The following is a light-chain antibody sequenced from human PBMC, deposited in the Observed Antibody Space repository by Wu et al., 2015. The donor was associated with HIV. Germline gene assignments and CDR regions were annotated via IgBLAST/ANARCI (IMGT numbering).Light chain of an antibody. CDR2: KAS. CDR1: QNITQW. Sequence: DIQMTQSPSTLSAFVGDRVTITCRASQNITQWLAWYQQKPGKAPKVLIYKASNLEDGVPTRFSGSGSVTDFTLTISSLQPDDFATYYCQQYYSTPWTFGQGTKVEIK. CDR3: QQYYSTPWT. J-gene: IGKJ1*01. V-gene: IGKV1-5*03.